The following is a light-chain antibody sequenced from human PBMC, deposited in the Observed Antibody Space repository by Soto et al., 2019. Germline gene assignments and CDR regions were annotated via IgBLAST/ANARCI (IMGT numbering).Light chain of an antibody. J-gene: IGKJ4*01. CDR1: QDISNY. CDR2: DAS. V-gene: IGKV1-33*01. Sequence: IQMTQSPSSLSASVGDRITITCQASQDISNYLNWYQQKPGKAPKLLIYDASNLQIGVPSRFSGSGSGTDFTFTISSLQPEDIATYYCQQYDNLPLTFGGGTKVDI. CDR3: QQYDNLPLT.